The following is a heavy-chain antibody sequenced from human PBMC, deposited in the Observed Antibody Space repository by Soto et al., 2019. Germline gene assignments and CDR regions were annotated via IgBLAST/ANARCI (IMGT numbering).Heavy chain of an antibody. Sequence: QVQLQESGPGLVKPSETLSLTCSVSGDSVSSRNYQWSWIRQPPGKGLEWIGYFSYSVTTNYNPSLKSRVTLSVDTSKNQFALRLSSVTAADTAVYYCARDNWGSLDYWGQGALVTVSS. CDR3: ARDNWGSLDY. CDR2: FSYSVTT. J-gene: IGHJ4*02. D-gene: IGHD7-27*01. CDR1: GDSVSSRNYQ. V-gene: IGHV4-61*01.